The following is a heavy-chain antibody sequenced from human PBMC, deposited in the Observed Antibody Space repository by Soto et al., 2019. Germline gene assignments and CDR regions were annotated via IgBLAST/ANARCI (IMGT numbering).Heavy chain of an antibody. Sequence: GGSLRLSCAASGFTFSGSAMHWVRQASGKGLEWVGRIRSKANSYATAYAASVKGRFTISRDDSKNTAYLQMNSLKTEDTAVYYCYYDSSGYPDAFDIWGQGTMVTVSS. D-gene: IGHD3-22*01. CDR1: GFTFSGSA. CDR3: YYDSSGYPDAFDI. V-gene: IGHV3-73*01. CDR2: IRSKANSYAT. J-gene: IGHJ3*02.